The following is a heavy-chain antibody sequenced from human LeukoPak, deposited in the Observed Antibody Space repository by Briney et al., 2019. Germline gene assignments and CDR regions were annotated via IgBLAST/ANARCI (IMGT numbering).Heavy chain of an antibody. CDR2: ISYDGSNK. Sequence: GGSLILSCAASGFTFSSYVMHWVRQAPGKGLECVAVISYDGSNKYYADSVQGRFTISRDNSKNTLYLQMNSLRAEDTAVYYCAKNKQRTTAYYFDYWGQGTLVTVSS. D-gene: IGHD4-17*01. CDR3: AKNKQRTTAYYFDY. J-gene: IGHJ4*02. V-gene: IGHV3-30*18. CDR1: GFTFSSYV.